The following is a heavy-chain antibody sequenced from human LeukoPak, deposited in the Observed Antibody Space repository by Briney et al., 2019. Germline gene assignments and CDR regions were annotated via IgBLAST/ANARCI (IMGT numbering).Heavy chain of an antibody. CDR3: SRVGDHYHWYLDL. CDR2: IYSGADT. V-gene: IGHV3-53*01. CDR1: GFSVSIKY. J-gene: IGHJ2*01. D-gene: IGHD3-10*01. Sequence: GGSLTLSCAASGFSVSIKYMNWVRQAPGKGLEWVSIIYSGADTYYADSVKGRFTISRDTSTNTLFLHMNNVRVEDTAVYYCSRVGDHYHWYLDLRGRGTLVSVSS.